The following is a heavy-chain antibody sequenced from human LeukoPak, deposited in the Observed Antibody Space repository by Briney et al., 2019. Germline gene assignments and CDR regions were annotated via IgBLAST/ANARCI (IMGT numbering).Heavy chain of an antibody. CDR2: IYSGGST. V-gene: IGHV3-53*01. Sequence: GGSLRLSCAASGFTVSSNYMSWVRQAPGKGLEWVSVIYSGGSTYYADSVKDRFTISRDNSKNTLYLQMNSLRAEDTAVYYCARDSYYYDSSGSGWGQGTMVTVSS. D-gene: IGHD3-22*01. CDR1: GFTVSSNY. CDR3: ARDSYYYDSSGSG. J-gene: IGHJ3*01.